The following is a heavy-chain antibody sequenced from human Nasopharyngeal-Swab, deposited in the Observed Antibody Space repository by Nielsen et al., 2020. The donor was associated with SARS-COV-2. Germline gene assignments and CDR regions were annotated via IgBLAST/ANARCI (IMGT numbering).Heavy chain of an antibody. V-gene: IGHV4-59*01. CDR1: GGSISSYY. D-gene: IGHD3-3*01. J-gene: IGHJ3*02. CDR2: IYYSGST. Sequence: SETLSLTCTVSGGSISSYYWSWIRQPPGKGLEWIGYIYYSGSTNYNPSLKSRVTISVDTSKNQFSLKLSAVTAADPAVYYCARVPLFHAFDIWGQGTMVTVSS. CDR3: ARVPLFHAFDI.